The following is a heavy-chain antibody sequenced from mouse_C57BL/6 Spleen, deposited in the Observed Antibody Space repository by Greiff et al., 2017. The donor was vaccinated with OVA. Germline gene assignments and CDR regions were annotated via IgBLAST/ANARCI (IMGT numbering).Heavy chain of an antibody. V-gene: IGHV1-15*01. CDR3: TRYYYGSSAYWYFDV. CDR1: GYTFTDYE. Sequence: QVQLQQSGAELVRPGASVTLSCKASGYTFTDYEMHWVKQTPVHGLEWIGAIDPETGGTAYNQKFKGKAILTADKSSSTAYKELRSLTSEDSAVYYCTRYYYGSSAYWYFDVWGTGTTVTVSS. CDR2: IDPETGGT. D-gene: IGHD1-1*01. J-gene: IGHJ1*03.